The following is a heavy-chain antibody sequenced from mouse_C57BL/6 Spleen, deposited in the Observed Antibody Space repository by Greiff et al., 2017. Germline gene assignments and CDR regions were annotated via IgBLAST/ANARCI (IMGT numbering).Heavy chain of an antibody. V-gene: IGHV1-53*01. D-gene: IGHD1-1*01. CDR2: INPSNGGT. CDR1: GYTFTSYW. J-gene: IGHJ1*03. CDR3: ARWDYGSSYDWYFDV. Sequence: QVQLQQPGTELVKPGASVKLSCKASGYTFTSYWMHWVKQRPGQGLEWIGNINPSNGGTNYNEKFKSKATLTVDKSSSTAYMQLSSLTSEDSAVYYCARWDYGSSYDWYFDVWGTGTTVTVSS.